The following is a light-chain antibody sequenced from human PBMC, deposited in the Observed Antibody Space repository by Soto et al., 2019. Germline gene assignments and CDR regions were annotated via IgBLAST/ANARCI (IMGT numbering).Light chain of an antibody. Sequence: QSALTQPASASGSPGQSITISCTGTSSDVGGYNYVSWYQHHPGKAPKLMIYEVSNRPSGVSDRFSGSKSGNTASLTISGLQAEDEADYYCTSYTSSSTLVFGEGTKVTVL. V-gene: IGLV2-14*01. CDR1: SSDVGGYNY. J-gene: IGLJ3*02. CDR2: EVS. CDR3: TSYTSSSTLV.